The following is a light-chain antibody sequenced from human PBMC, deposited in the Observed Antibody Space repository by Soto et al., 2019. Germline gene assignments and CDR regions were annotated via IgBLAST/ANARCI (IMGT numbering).Light chain of an antibody. CDR3: QHGHNWPLT. V-gene: IGKV3-15*01. Sequence: EIVMTQSPATLSLSPGERAALSCRASQSINSELAWYQQKPGQPPRLLIYGASTRATGVPARFNGSESGSEFALTISGLQSEDFTVYYCQHGHNWPLTFGQGTRLEI. J-gene: IGKJ2*01. CDR2: GAS. CDR1: QSINSE.